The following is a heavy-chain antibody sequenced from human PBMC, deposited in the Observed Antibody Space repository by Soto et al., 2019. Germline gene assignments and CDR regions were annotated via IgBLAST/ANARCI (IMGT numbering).Heavy chain of an antibody. Sequence: ASVKVSCKASGYTFTGYYMHWVRQAPGQGLEWMGWINPNSGGTNYAQKFQGWVTMTRDTSISTAYMELSRLRSDDTAVYYCARYRIAARRDYYYYGMDVWGQGTTVTVSS. D-gene: IGHD6-6*01. V-gene: IGHV1-2*04. J-gene: IGHJ6*02. CDR2: INPNSGGT. CDR1: GYTFTGYY. CDR3: ARYRIAARRDYYYYGMDV.